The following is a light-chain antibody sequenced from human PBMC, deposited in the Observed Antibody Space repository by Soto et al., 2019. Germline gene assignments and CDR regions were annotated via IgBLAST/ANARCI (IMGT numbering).Light chain of an antibody. J-gene: IGKJ3*01. CDR1: QNISIF. CDR2: TAS. Sequence: DIQLTQSPSSLSASVGDRVTITCRASQNISIFLNWYQQKPGKAPKLLIYTASDLESGVPSRISGGGSGTEFTLSISSLQPEDFATYYCQQSYSTLVTFGPGPKVDIK. V-gene: IGKV1-39*01. CDR3: QQSYSTLVT.